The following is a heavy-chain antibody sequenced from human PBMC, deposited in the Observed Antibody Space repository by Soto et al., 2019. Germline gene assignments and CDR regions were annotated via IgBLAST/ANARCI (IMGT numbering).Heavy chain of an antibody. V-gene: IGHV3-30*18. CDR3: AKERYSSSSPNRDWYFDL. CDR2: ISYDGSNK. CDR1: GFTFSSYG. J-gene: IGHJ2*01. Sequence: PGGSLRLSCAASGFTFSSYGMHWVRQAPGKGLEWVAVISYDGSNKYYADSVKGRFTISRDNSKNTLYLQMNSLRAEDTAVYYCAKERYSSSSPNRDWYFDLWGRGTLVTVSS. D-gene: IGHD6-6*01.